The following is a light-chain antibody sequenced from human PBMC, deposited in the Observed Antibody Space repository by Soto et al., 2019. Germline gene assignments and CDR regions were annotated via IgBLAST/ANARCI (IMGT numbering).Light chain of an antibody. V-gene: IGLV2-14*01. CDR1: SSDIGGSKF. CDR3: SSHTTSNTLWV. Sequence: QSVLTQPASVSRSPGQSLTISCTGTSSDIGGSKFVSWYQQHPGKAPKLIIYEVTNRPPGVSNRFSGSKSGNTASLTISGLQAEDEADYHCSSHTTSNTLWVFGGGTKVTVL. J-gene: IGLJ3*02. CDR2: EVT.